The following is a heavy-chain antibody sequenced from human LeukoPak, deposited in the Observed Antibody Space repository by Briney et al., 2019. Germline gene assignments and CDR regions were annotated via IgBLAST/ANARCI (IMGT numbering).Heavy chain of an antibody. CDR3: ATAGRNRRPAAMDFDY. CDR1: GYTLTELS. J-gene: IGHJ4*02. CDR2: FDPEDGET. Sequence: GASVKISCKVSGYTLTELSMHWVRQAPGKGLEWMGGFDPEDGETIYAQKFQGSVTMTEDTSTDTAYMELSSLRSEDTAVYYCATAGRNRRPAAMDFDYWGQGTLVTVSS. D-gene: IGHD2-2*01. V-gene: IGHV1-24*01.